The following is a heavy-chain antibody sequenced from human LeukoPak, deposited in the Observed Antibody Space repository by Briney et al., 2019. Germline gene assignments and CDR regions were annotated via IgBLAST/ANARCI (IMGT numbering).Heavy chain of an antibody. V-gene: IGHV3-21*01. CDR1: GFTLSNYS. CDR2: ISSSSSYI. CDR3: ARDLAYGDDGL. J-gene: IGHJ4*02. Sequence: PGGSLRLSCVASGFTLSNYSMNWVRQAPGKGLEWVAFISSSSSYIFYADSLKGRFTISRDNAKNSLYLQMNSLRADDTAVYYCARDLAYGDDGLWGQGTLVTVSS. D-gene: IGHD4-17*01.